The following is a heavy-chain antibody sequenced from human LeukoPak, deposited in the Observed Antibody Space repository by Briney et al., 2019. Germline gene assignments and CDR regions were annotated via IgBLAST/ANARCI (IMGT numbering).Heavy chain of an antibody. V-gene: IGHV3-9*01. CDR1: GFTFDDYA. J-gene: IGHJ6*02. CDR3: AKDIGGLVVIPAANGMDV. Sequence: GGSLRLSCAASGFTFDDYAMHWVRQAPGKGLEWVSGISWNSGNIGYADSVKGRFTISRDNAKNSLYLQMNSLRAEDTALYYCAKDIGGLVVIPAANGMDVWGQGTTVTVSS. CDR2: ISWNSGNI. D-gene: IGHD2-2*01.